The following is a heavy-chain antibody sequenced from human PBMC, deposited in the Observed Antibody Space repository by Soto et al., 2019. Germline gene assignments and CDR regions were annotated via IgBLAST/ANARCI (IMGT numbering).Heavy chain of an antibody. CDR2: TYYRSKWYN. Sequence: SQTLSLTCAISGDSVSSNNAAWNWIRQSPSRGLEWLGRTYYRSKWYNDYAVSVKSRITINPDTSKNQFSLQLNSVTPEDTAVYYCAREPSPTYYYDSSGYYYDIWGQGTMVTVSS. CDR3: AREPSPTYYYDSSGYYYDI. V-gene: IGHV6-1*01. D-gene: IGHD3-22*01. CDR1: GDSVSSNNAA. J-gene: IGHJ3*02.